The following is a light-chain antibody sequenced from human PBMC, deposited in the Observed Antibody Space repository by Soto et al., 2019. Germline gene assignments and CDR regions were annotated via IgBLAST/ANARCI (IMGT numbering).Light chain of an antibody. CDR1: SSDVGSYNL. Sequence: QSVLTQPASVSGSPGQSITISCTGTSSDVGSYNLVSWYQQHPGKAPKLMIYEVSKQPSGVSNRFSGSKSGNTASLTISGLQAEDAADYCCCSYAGSSTVVFGGGTKLTVL. J-gene: IGLJ2*01. CDR2: EVS. CDR3: CSYAGSSTVV. V-gene: IGLV2-23*02.